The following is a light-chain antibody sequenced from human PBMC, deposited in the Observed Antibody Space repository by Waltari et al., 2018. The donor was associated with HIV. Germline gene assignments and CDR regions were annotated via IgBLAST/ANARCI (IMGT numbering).Light chain of an antibody. Sequence: QSVLTQPPSVSGAPGQWVTISCTGSISNIGAGYDVHWYQQLPGTAPKLLIYGNSNRPSGVPDRFSGSKSGTSASLAITGLQAEDEADYYCQSYDSSLSGWVFGGGTKLTVL. J-gene: IGLJ3*02. CDR1: ISNIGAGYD. CDR3: QSYDSSLSGWV. CDR2: GNS. V-gene: IGLV1-40*01.